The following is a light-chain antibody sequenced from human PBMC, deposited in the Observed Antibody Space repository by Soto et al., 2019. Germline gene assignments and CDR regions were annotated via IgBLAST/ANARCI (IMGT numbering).Light chain of an antibody. Sequence: EIVMTQSPATLSVSPGERATLSCRASQSVSSNLAWYLQKPGQAPRLIIYGASTRATGIPARFSGSGSGTEFTLTISSLQSEDFAVYYCQQYNSWPLSFGGGTKVEIK. CDR3: QQYNSWPLS. J-gene: IGKJ4*01. CDR1: QSVSSN. CDR2: GAS. V-gene: IGKV3-15*01.